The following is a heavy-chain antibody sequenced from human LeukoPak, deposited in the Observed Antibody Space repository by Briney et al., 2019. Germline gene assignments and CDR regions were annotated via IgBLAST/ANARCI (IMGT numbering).Heavy chain of an antibody. V-gene: IGHV1-18*01. J-gene: IGHJ4*02. Sequence: ASVKVSCKTSGYTFSNYNINWVRQAPGQGLEWMGWINPYNGNTNYAQNLQGRVTMTTDTSTGTAYMELRSLRSDDTAVYYCARGVLKVVYLFDYWGQGTLVTVSS. CDR3: ARGVLKVVYLFDY. D-gene: IGHD1-20*01. CDR2: INPYNGNT. CDR1: GYTFSNYN.